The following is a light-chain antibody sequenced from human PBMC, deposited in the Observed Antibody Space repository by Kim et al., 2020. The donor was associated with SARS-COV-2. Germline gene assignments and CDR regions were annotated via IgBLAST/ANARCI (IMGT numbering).Light chain of an antibody. CDR3: QVWDSSSDHPFV. Sequence: PEKTARISCGGNNIGSKRVHWYRQRPGQAPVLVIYYDSDRPSGIPERFSGSNSGNTATLTISRVEAGDEADYYCQVWDSSSDHPFVFGTGTKVTVL. CDR2: YDS. V-gene: IGLV3-21*04. CDR1: NIGSKR. J-gene: IGLJ1*01.